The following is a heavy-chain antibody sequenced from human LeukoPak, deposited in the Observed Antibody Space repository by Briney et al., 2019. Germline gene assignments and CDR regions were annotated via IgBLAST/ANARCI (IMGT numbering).Heavy chain of an antibody. CDR3: ARAYDCSSTSCYARFDY. J-gene: IGHJ4*02. V-gene: IGHV4-39*07. Sequence: SETLSLTCTVSGGSISSISYYWGWIRQPPGKGLEWIGSIYYSGSTYYNPSLKSRVTISVDTSKNQFSLKLSSVTAADTAVYYCARAYDCSSTSCYARFDYWGQGTLVTVSS. CDR2: IYYSGST. D-gene: IGHD2-2*01. CDR1: GGSISSISYY.